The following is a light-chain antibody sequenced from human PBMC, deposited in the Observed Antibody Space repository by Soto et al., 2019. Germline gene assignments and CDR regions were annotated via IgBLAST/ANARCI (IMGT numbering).Light chain of an antibody. CDR1: QSIGKH. V-gene: IGKV1-39*01. CDR3: QQSYTSPTT. Sequence: DIQMTRSPSFLSASVGDRVTITCRASQSIGKHLNWYQQKPGKAPKFLIYGASTLQSGVPSRFTGSGSGTDFTLTVNSLQAEDFATYYCQQSYTSPTTFGQGTRLENK. J-gene: IGKJ5*01. CDR2: GAS.